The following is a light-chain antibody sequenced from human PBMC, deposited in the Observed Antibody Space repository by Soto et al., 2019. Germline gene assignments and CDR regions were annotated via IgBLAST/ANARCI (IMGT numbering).Light chain of an antibody. V-gene: IGKV2-30*02. Sequence: DVVMTQSRLSVPVTLGQPASISCRSNQSLVHSDGIAYFSWFQQRPGRSPRRLIYKVSNRDSGVPARFSGSGSGTDFALKISRVEAEDVGVYYCMQGTHWPITFGQGTRLEI. CDR3: MQGTHWPIT. CDR1: QSLVHSDGIAY. CDR2: KVS. J-gene: IGKJ5*01.